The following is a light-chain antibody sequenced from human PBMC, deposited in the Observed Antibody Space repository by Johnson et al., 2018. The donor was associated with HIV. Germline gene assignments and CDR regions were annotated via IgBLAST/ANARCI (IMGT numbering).Light chain of an antibody. Sequence: QSVLTQPPSVSAAPGQKVTISCSGNNSNIGNNLASWYQQLPGTAPKLLIYENNKRPSGIPDRFSGSKSGTSATLGITGLPTGDEADYYCGTWDSSLSAYVFGTGTKVTVL. V-gene: IGLV1-51*02. J-gene: IGLJ1*01. CDR3: GTWDSSLSAYV. CDR2: ENN. CDR1: NSNIGNNL.